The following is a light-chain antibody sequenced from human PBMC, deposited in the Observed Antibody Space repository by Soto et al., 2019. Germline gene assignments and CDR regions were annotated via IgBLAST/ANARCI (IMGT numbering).Light chain of an antibody. Sequence: EIVMTQSPATLSVSPGERATLSCRASQSVSSNLAWYQQKPGQAPRLLIYGASTRATGFPARFSGSGSGTEFTLTISSLHSEDFAVYYCQQYNNWPPANTFGQGTKLEIK. CDR1: QSVSSN. J-gene: IGKJ2*01. V-gene: IGKV3-15*01. CDR2: GAS. CDR3: QQYNNWPPANT.